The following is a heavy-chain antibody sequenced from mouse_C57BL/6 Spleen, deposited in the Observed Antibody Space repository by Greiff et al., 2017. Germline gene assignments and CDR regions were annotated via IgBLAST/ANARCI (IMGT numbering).Heavy chain of an antibody. CDR3: ATYGVYGMDY. J-gene: IGHJ4*01. V-gene: IGHV1-59*01. CDR2: IDPSDSYT. CDR1: GYTFTSYW. D-gene: IGHD1-1*01. Sequence: QVQLQQPGAELVRPGTSVKLSCKASGYTFTSYWMHWVKQRPGQGLEWIGVIDPSDSYTNYNQKFKGKATLTADTSSSTAYMQLSSLTSEDSAVYYCATYGVYGMDYWGQGTSVTVSS.